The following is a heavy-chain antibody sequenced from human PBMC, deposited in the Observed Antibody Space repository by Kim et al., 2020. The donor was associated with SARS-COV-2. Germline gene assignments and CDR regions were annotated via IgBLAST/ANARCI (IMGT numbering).Heavy chain of an antibody. CDR2: ISNSGTT. V-gene: IGHV4-30-4*01. CDR1: GASMSSGYYY. J-gene: IGHJ4*01. Sequence: SETLSLTCTVSGASMSSGYYYWSWIRQPPGKGLEWIGRISNSGTTYYNPFLESRVIISLDMSKNQFSLKLSSETAADTAVYYCARVAGDSGPYPYYFD. D-gene: IGHD3-10*01. CDR3: ARVAGDSGPYPYYFD.